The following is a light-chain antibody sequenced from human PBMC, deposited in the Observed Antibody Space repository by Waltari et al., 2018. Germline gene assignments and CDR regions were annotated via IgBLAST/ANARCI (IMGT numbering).Light chain of an antibody. Sequence: DIQMTQSPSSLSASVGDRVTITCQASQDINNFLNWYQQKPGRAPSPLIYDASNLETGVPSRFSGSGSGTHFTLTISSLQTEDSATYYCQQFDTLPPSFGGGTKEEI. CDR3: QQFDTLPPS. V-gene: IGKV1-33*01. CDR1: QDINNF. J-gene: IGKJ4*01. CDR2: DAS.